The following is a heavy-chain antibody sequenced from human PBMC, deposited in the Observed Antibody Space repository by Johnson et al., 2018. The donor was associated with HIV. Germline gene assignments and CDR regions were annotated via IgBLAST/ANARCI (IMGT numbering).Heavy chain of an antibody. J-gene: IGHJ3*02. CDR3: ATQEDYGDYYGAFDI. D-gene: IGHD4-17*01. CDR2: IKSDGSST. V-gene: IGHV3-74*02. CDR1: GFMFDEYT. Sequence: VQLVESGGGLVQPGRSLRLSCAASGFMFDEYTMHWVRQAPGKGLEWVSRIKSDGSSTSYADSVKGRFTISRDNAKNTLYLQMNSLRAEDTAVYYCATQEDYGDYYGAFDIWGQGTMVTVSS.